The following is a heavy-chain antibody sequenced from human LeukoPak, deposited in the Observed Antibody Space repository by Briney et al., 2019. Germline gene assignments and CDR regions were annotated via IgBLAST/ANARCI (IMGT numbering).Heavy chain of an antibody. V-gene: IGHV3-30*03. J-gene: IGHJ6*02. CDR1: GFTFSSDG. CDR3: ARERSSWHTYGMDV. Sequence: GRSLRLSCAASGFTFSSDGMHWVRQAPGKGLEWVAVISYDGSEKYYADSVKGRFTISRDNSKNTLYLQMNSLRAEDTAVYYCARERSSWHTYGMDVWGQGTTVTVSS. CDR2: ISYDGSEK. D-gene: IGHD6-13*01.